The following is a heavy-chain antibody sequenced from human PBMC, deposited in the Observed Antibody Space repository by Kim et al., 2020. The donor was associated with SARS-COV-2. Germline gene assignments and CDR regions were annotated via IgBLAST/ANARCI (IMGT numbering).Heavy chain of an antibody. CDR1: GFTFSDYY. Sequence: GGSLRLSCAASGFTFSDYYMSWIRQAPGKGLEWVSYISSSSSYTNYADSVKGRFTISRDNAKNSLYLQMNSLRAEDTAVYYCARDMVVVVAATYYYGMDVWGQGPTVPVSS. D-gene: IGHD2-15*01. J-gene: IGHJ6*02. V-gene: IGHV3-11*05. CDR3: ARDMVVVVAATYYYGMDV. CDR2: ISSSSSYT.